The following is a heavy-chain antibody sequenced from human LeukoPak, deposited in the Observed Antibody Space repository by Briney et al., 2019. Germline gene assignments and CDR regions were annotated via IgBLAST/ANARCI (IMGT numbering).Heavy chain of an antibody. CDR1: RVPYTTCA. J-gene: IGHJ4*02. CDR3: AKAAGSGWWYYFDY. Sequence: GGTPGPSPATARVPYTTCAERVVRPAAGEGLEKVSAISGSGGSTYYADSVKGRFTISRDNSKNTLYLQMNSLRAEDTAVYYCAKAAGSGWWYYFDYWGQGTLVTVSS. CDR2: ISGSGGST. D-gene: IGHD6-19*01. V-gene: IGHV3-23*01.